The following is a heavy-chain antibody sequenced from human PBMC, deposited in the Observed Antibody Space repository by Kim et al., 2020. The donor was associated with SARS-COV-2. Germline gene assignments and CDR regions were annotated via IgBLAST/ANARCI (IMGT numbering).Heavy chain of an antibody. J-gene: IGHJ4*02. D-gene: IGHD6-19*01. CDR3: AREGYSSDPYYFDY. Sequence: GGSLRLSCAASGFTFSSYAMHWVRQAPGKGLEWVAVISYDGSNKYYADSVKGRFTISRDNSKNTLYLQMNSLRAEDTAVYYCAREGYSSDPYYFDYWGQGTLVTVSS. V-gene: IGHV3-30*04. CDR2: ISYDGSNK. CDR1: GFTFSSYA.